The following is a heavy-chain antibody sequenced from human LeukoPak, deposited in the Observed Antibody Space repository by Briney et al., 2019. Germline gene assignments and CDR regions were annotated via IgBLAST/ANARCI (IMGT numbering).Heavy chain of an antibody. J-gene: IGHJ4*02. CDR3: ARRGSRGDY. CDR1: GGSISSSNYS. Sequence: PSETLSLTCTVSGGSISSSNYSWGWIRQPPGKGLEWIGSIYYSGSTYYNPSLKSRVTISVDTSKNQFSLKLSSVTAADTAVYYCARRGSRGDYWGQGTLVTVSS. CDR2: IYYSGST. D-gene: IGHD1-26*01. V-gene: IGHV4-39*01.